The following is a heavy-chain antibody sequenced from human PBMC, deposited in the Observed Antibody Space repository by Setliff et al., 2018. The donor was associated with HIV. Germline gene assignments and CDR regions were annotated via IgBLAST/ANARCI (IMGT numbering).Heavy chain of an antibody. CDR3: AREIGDYYDSSGYYPPTDYYYGMDV. Sequence: SVKVSCKASGGTFSRYTITWVRQAPGQGLEWMGGIIPIFGTAHYAQKLQGRVTMTTDTSTSTAYMELRSLRSADTAVYYCAREIGDYYDSSGYYPPTDYYYGMDVWGQGTTVTVSS. D-gene: IGHD3-22*01. CDR1: GGTFSRYT. V-gene: IGHV1-69*05. J-gene: IGHJ6*02. CDR2: IIPIFGTA.